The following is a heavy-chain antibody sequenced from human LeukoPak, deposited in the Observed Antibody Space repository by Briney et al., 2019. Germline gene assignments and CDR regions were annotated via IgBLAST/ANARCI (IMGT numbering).Heavy chain of an antibody. CDR3: AKYFSGSFDY. D-gene: IGHD2-15*01. Sequence: GGSLRLSCAASGFTFSSYGMSWVRQAPGKGLEWVTVVSSDGTIQYYEDSVKGRFTISRDNSKNTVHLQMNSLRAEDTAVYYCAKYFSGSFDYWGQGTLVTVSS. CDR1: GFTFSSYG. J-gene: IGHJ4*02. V-gene: IGHV3-30*18. CDR2: VSSDGTIQ.